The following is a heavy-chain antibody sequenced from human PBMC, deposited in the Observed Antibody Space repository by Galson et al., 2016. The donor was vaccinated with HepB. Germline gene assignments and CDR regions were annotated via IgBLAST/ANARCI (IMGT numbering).Heavy chain of an antibody. CDR3: AGDHGPRGWLN. V-gene: IGHV3-53*01. Sequence: SLRLSCAASEFTVSGNYMSWVRQAPGKGLEWVSDIYRDGTTYYAASVKGRFTISRDNSKNTLYLQMNSLTADDTALYYCAGDHGPRGWLNWGQGTLVIVSS. CDR1: EFTVSGNY. J-gene: IGHJ4*02. D-gene: IGHD6-19*01. CDR2: IYRDGTT.